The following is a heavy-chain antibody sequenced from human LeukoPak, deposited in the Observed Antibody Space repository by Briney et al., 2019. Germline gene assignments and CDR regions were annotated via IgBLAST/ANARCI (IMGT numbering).Heavy chain of an antibody. V-gene: IGHV4-30-4*01. CDR1: GGSISSGDYS. Sequence: PSQTLSLTCTVSGGSISSGDYSWSWIRQPPGKGLEWIGYIYYSGSTYYNPSLKSRVTISGDTSKNQFPLKLSSVTAADTAVYYCATDRARGGDSFDYWGQGTLVTVSS. D-gene: IGHD3-10*01. CDR3: ATDRARGGDSFDY. CDR2: IYYSGST. J-gene: IGHJ4*02.